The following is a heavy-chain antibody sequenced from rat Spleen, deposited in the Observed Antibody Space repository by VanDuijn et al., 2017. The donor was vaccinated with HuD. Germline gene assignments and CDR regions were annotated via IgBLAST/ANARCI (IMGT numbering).Heavy chain of an antibody. D-gene: IGHD4-3*01. V-gene: IGHV5-27*01. Sequence: EVQLVESGGGLVQPGRSLKLSCAASGFTFSNYYMAWVRQAPTKGLEWVAYISTGGGSTYYRDSVKGRFTISSDNAKSTLYLQMDSLRSEDTATYYCTTDMEFGAPFDYWGQGVMVTVSS. CDR1: GFTFSNYY. CDR2: ISTGGGST. J-gene: IGHJ2*01. CDR3: TTDMEFGAPFDY.